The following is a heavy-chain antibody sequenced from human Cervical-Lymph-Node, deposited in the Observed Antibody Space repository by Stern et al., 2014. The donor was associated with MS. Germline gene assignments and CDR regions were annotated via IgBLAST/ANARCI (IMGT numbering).Heavy chain of an antibody. Sequence: QVQLGQSGAEVKKPGASVKVSCKASGYTFTSYGISWVRQAPGQGLEWMGWISAYKGNTNYAQKLQGRVTMTTDTSTSTAYMELRSLRSDDTAVYYCARARGVVPAAYLVFDYWGQGTLVTVSS. D-gene: IGHD2-2*01. CDR1: GYTFTSYG. CDR2: ISAYKGNT. CDR3: ARARGVVPAAYLVFDY. J-gene: IGHJ4*02. V-gene: IGHV1-18*04.